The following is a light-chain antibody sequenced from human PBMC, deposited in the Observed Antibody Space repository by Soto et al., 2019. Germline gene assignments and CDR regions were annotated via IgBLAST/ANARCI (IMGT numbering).Light chain of an antibody. CDR1: QDISNY. V-gene: IGKV1-27*01. CDR3: QKYNSLPFT. Sequence: DIQMTQSPSSLSASVGDTVTITGRASQDISNYLAWFQQKPGEAPKLLIYGPSTLESGVPSRFSGGKSGTDFTLTISGLQPEDVAIYYCQKYNSLPFTFGPGTKVEIQ. J-gene: IGKJ3*01. CDR2: GPS.